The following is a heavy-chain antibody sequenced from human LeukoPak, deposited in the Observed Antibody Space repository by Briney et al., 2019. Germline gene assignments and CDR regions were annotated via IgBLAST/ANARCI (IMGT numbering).Heavy chain of an antibody. J-gene: IGHJ4*02. CDR2: ISGSGGST. CDR1: GFTFRSYA. V-gene: IGHV3-23*01. Sequence: GGSLRLSCVASGFTFRSYAMSWVRQAPGKGLEWVSAISGSGGSTYYADSVKGRFTISRDNSKNTLYMQMNSLRAEDTAVYYCAKGGREAGTVGYWGQGTLVTVSS. CDR3: AKGGREAGTVGY. D-gene: IGHD6-19*01.